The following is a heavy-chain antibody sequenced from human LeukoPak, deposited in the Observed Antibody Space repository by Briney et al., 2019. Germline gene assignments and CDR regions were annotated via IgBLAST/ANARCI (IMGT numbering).Heavy chain of an antibody. CDR1: GFTFSSYG. V-gene: IGHV3-23*01. J-gene: IGHJ4*02. CDR2: ISDSGGST. Sequence: GGSLRLSCAASGFTFSSYGMSWVRQAPGEGLEWVSAISDSGGSTYYTDSVKGWFTISRDNSKNTLYLQMNSLRAEDTAVYYCASILLWYVYDYWGQGTLVTVSS. D-gene: IGHD3-10*01. CDR3: ASILLWYVYDY.